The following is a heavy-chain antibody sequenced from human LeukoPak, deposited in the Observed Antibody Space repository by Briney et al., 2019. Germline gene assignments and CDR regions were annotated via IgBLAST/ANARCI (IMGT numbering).Heavy chain of an antibody. CDR3: ASLVLNYDFWSGLLSNYYYYYMDV. J-gene: IGHJ6*03. CDR2: IKQDGSEK. D-gene: IGHD3-3*01. Sequence: GGSLRLSCAASGFTFSSYAMYWVRQAPGKGLEWVANIKQDGSEKYYVDSVKGRFTISRDNAKNSLYLQMNSLRAEDTAVYYCASLVLNYDFWSGLLSNYYYYYMDVWGKGTTVTVSS. CDR1: GFTFSSYA. V-gene: IGHV3-7*01.